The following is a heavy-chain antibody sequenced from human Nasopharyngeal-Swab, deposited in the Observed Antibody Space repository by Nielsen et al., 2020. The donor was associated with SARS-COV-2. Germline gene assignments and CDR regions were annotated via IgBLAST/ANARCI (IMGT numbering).Heavy chain of an antibody. CDR2: IRSKANSYAT. J-gene: IGHJ4*02. CDR3: TGWNYGGIGY. CDR1: GFTFSGSA. D-gene: IGHD1-7*01. Sequence: GESLKISCAASGFTFSGSAMHWVRQASGKGLEWVGRIRSKANSYATAYAASVKGRFTISRDDSKNTAYLQMNSLKPEDTAVYYCTGWNYGGIGYWGQGTLVTVSS. V-gene: IGHV3-73*01.